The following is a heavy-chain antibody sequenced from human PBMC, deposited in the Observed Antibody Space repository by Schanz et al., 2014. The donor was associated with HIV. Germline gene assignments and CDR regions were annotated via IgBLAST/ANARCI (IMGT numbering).Heavy chain of an antibody. CDR3: AKAAVTDYLDY. J-gene: IGHJ4*02. CDR1: GLTFSRDG. V-gene: IGHV3-30*18. CDR2: ISYDGSNE. D-gene: IGHD2-21*02. Sequence: QVQLVESGGGVVQPGRSLRLSCAGSGLTFSRDGMNWVRQAPGKGLACVAVISYDGSNEYYADSVKGRFTISRDNSKNTLYLQMNSLRTEDPAVYYCAKAAVTDYLDYWGQGTLVTVSS.